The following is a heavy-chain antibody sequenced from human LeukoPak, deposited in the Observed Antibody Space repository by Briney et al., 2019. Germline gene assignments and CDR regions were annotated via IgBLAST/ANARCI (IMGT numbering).Heavy chain of an antibody. CDR1: GGSFSDYY. V-gene: IGHV4-34*01. J-gene: IGHJ5*02. Sequence: SETLSLTCAVYGGSFSDYYWSWIRQPPGKGLEWIGEINHSGSTNYNPSLKSRVTISVDTSKNQFSLKLSSVTAADTAVYYCARGSRYCSSTSCQGNWFDPWGQGTLVTVSS. D-gene: IGHD2-2*01. CDR3: ARGSRYCSSTSCQGNWFDP. CDR2: INHSGST.